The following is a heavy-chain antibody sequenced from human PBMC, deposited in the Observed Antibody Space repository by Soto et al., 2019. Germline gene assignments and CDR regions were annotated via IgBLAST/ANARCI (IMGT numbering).Heavy chain of an antibody. D-gene: IGHD6-19*01. Sequence: SETLSLTCAVSGGSISSGGSYWSWIRQHPGKGLEWIGYIYYTGSTSYNPSLKSRVTISVDTSKNQFSLTLSSVTAADTAVYYCERDEGNSGWYRSRYFLHWGQGALVTVSS. V-gene: IGHV4-31*11. CDR2: IYYTGST. CDR3: ERDEGNSGWYRSRYFLH. CDR1: GGSISSGGSY. J-gene: IGHJ1*01.